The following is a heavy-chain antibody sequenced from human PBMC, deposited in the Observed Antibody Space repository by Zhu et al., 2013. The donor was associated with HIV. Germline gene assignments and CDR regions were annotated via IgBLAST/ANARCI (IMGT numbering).Heavy chain of an antibody. CDR2: INPSGGST. V-gene: IGHV1-46*01. D-gene: IGHD6-6*01. J-gene: IGHJ4*02. CDR1: GGTFSSYA. CDR3: AGALYSSSWTYY. Sequence: QVQLVQSGAEVKKPGSSVKVSCKASGGTFSSYAISWVRQAPGQGLEWMGIINPSGGSTSYAQKFQGRVTMTRDTSTSTVYMELSSLRSEDTAVYYCAGALYSSSWTYYWGQGTLVTVSS.